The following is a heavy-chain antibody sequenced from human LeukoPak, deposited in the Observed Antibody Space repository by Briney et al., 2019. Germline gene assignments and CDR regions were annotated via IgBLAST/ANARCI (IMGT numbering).Heavy chain of an antibody. D-gene: IGHD3-9*01. CDR2: IWYDGSNK. J-gene: IGHJ3*02. CDR3: ARDQTFPDYDILTGDAFDI. V-gene: IGHV3-33*01. Sequence: GGSLRLSCAASGFTFSSYGMHWVRQAPGKGLEWVAVIWYDGSNKYYADSVKGRFTISRDNSKNSLYLQMNSLRAEDTAVYYCARDQTFPDYDILTGDAFDIWGQGTMVTVSS. CDR1: GFTFSSYG.